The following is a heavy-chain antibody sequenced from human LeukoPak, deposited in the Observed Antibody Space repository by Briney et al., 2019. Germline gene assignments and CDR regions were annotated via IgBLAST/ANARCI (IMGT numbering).Heavy chain of an antibody. J-gene: IGHJ4*02. CDR3: ARKTPSGGWNFDY. V-gene: IGHV3-23*01. Sequence: PGGSLRLSCAASGFTFSSYAMSWGRQAPGKGLEWVSSISGSGGGTDYADSVKGRFSISIDISKNTLYLQMNSLRAEDTAMYYCARKTPSGGWNFDYWGQGTLVTVSS. CDR1: GFTFSSYA. D-gene: IGHD6-19*01. CDR2: ISGSGGGT.